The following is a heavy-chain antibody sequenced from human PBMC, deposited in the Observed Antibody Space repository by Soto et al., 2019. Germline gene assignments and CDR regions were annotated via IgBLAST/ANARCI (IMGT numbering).Heavy chain of an antibody. J-gene: IGHJ6*02. Sequence: SQTLSLTCAISGDSVSSNSAAWNWIRQSPSGGLEWLGRTYYRSKWYNDYAVSVKSRITINPDTSKNQFSLQLNSVTPEDTAVYYCTRSRGSSSWYYYYYGMDVWGQGTTVTAP. CDR3: TRSRGSSSWYYYYYGMDV. V-gene: IGHV6-1*01. CDR2: TYYRSKWYN. CDR1: GDSVSSNSAA. D-gene: IGHD6-13*01.